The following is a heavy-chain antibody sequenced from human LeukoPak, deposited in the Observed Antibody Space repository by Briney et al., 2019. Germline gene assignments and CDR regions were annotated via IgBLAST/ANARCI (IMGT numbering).Heavy chain of an antibody. D-gene: IGHD3-10*01. Sequence: ASVKVSCKASGYTFTSHGFSWVRQAPGQGLEWMGWINTYIGNTNYAQKFQGRVTMTRDTSISTAYMELSRLRSDDTAVYYCARGDGSGSYWGFDYWGQGTLVTVSS. J-gene: IGHJ4*02. CDR1: GYTFTSHG. V-gene: IGHV1-18*01. CDR2: INTYIGNT. CDR3: ARGDGSGSYWGFDY.